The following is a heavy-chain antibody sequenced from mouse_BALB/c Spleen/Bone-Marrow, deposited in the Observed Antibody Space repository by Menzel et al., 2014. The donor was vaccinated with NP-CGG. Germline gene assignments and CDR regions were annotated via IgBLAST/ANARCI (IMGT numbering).Heavy chain of an antibody. CDR2: IYYSGTI. J-gene: IGHJ2*01. CDR3: ARGAMITTGYFDY. Sequence: EVKLEESGPGLVKPSQTVSLTCTVTGISITTGNYRWSWTRQFPGNKLEWIGYIYYSGTITYNPSLTSRTTITRDTSKNQFFLEMNSLTAEDTATYYCARGAMITTGYFDYWGQGTTLTVSS. D-gene: IGHD2-4*01. CDR1: GISITTGNYR. V-gene: IGHV3-5*02.